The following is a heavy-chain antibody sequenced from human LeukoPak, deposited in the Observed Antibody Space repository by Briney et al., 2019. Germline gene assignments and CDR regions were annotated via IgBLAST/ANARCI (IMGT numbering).Heavy chain of an antibody. D-gene: IGHD2-15*01. Sequence: GRSLRHSCAASGFTFSNYGMHWVRQVPGKGLEWVAVIWSDGSNKHYADTARGRFTISRDNSKNTLYLQMNSLRADDTAVYYCARVTMVAGASYDWFVVWGQGTLVTVST. V-gene: IGHV3-33*01. J-gene: IGHJ5*02. CDR1: GFTFSNYG. CDR3: ARVTMVAGASYDWFVV. CDR2: IWSDGSNK.